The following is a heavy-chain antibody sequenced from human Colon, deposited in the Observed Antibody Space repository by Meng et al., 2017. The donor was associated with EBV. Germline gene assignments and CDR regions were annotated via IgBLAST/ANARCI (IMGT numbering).Heavy chain of an antibody. CDR1: GGSFSGYY. CDR2: INHSGST. V-gene: IGHV4-34*01. Sequence: VRLQQWGGGLLKPSETLSLTCAVYGGSFSGYYWSWIRQPPEKGLEWIGEINHSGSTNYNPSLKSRVTISVDTSKKQFSLKLSSVTAADTAVYYCARGPGGSYYLYYFDYWGQGTLVTVSS. CDR3: ARGPGGSYYLYYFDY. D-gene: IGHD1-26*01. J-gene: IGHJ4*02.